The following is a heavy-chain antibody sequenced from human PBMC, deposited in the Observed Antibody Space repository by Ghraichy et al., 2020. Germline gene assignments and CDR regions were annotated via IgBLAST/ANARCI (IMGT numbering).Heavy chain of an antibody. D-gene: IGHD3-3*01. CDR1: GGSFSGYY. V-gene: IGHV4-34*01. CDR3: ARRRFLEWLSVYYGMDV. CDR2: INHSGST. J-gene: IGHJ6*02. Sequence: ESLNISCAVYGGSFSGYYWSWIRQPPGKGLEWIGEINHSGSTNYNPSLKSRVTISVDTSKNQFSLKLSSVTAADTAVYYCARRRFLEWLSVYYGMDVWGQGTTVTVSS.